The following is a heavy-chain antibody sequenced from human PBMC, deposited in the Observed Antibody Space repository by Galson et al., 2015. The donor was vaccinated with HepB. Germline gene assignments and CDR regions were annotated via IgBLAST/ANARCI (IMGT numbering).Heavy chain of an antibody. CDR2: ISAYNGNT. Sequence: SCKASGYTFTSYGISWVRQAPGQGLEWMGWISAYNGNTNYAQKLQGRVTMTTDTSTSTAYMELRSLRSDDTAVYYCARDPDRITMVRGVIITYYYYYGMDVWGQGTTVTVSS. CDR1: GYTFTSYG. J-gene: IGHJ6*02. D-gene: IGHD3-10*01. V-gene: IGHV1-18*01. CDR3: ARDPDRITMVRGVIITYYYYYGMDV.